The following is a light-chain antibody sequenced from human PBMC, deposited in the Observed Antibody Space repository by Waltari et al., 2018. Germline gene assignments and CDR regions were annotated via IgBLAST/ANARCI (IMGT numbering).Light chain of an antibody. CDR2: QDT. V-gene: IGLV6-57*03. CDR1: SGSIVSNY. Sequence: NFVLTQPHSVSASPGKTVTISCTRSSGSIVSNYVQWYQQRPGSAPTTVIYQDTQRLSGVPDRFSGSVDRSSNSASLTISRLQTEDTADYYCQSSDINHHGVFGGGTKLTVL. J-gene: IGLJ3*02. CDR3: QSSDINHHGV.